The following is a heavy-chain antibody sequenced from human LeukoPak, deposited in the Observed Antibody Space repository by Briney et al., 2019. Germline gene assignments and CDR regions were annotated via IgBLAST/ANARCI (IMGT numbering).Heavy chain of an antibody. V-gene: IGHV4-34*01. Sequence: SETLSLTCAVSDESFSGYYWNWIRQPPGRGLEWIGEINYSGSTKYHPSLKSRVTMSVGKSKKQLSLKLSSVTAADTAVYYCAREGRGGHNFDYWGQGTLVIVSS. CDR2: INYSGST. D-gene: IGHD2-15*01. J-gene: IGHJ4*02. CDR1: DESFSGYY. CDR3: AREGRGGHNFDY.